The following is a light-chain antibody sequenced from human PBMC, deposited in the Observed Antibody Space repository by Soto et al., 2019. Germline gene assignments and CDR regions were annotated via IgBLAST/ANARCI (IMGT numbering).Light chain of an antibody. V-gene: IGKV3-15*01. CDR3: QHYHGWPIT. CDR2: AAS. CDR1: QSVSSH. Sequence: EVVMTQSPSTLSGSPGEGATVSCRASQSVSSHLAWYQHKPGQAPRLLFYAASTRATGIPARFSGSGSGTEFTLTISSLQSEDFAVYYCQHYHGWPITFGQGTRLEIK. J-gene: IGKJ5*01.